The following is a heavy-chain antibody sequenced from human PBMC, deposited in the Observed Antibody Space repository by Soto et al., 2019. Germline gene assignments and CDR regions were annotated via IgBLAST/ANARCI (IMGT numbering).Heavy chain of an antibody. V-gene: IGHV3-11*06. Sequence: PGGSLRLSCTASGFTFSDYHMSWIRQAPGKGLEWVSYIRTYGNYTNYADSVKGRFTTSRDNTKNALYLQINSLRAEDTALYYCAREGPYGDSSFDYWGQGILVTVSS. CDR1: GFTFSDYH. D-gene: IGHD4-17*01. CDR2: IRTYGNYT. J-gene: IGHJ4*02. CDR3: AREGPYGDSSFDY.